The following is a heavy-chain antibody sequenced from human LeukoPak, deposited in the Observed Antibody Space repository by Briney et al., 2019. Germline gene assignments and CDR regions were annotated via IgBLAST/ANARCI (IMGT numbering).Heavy chain of an antibody. J-gene: IGHJ4*02. D-gene: IGHD5-18*01. Sequence: PGGSLRLSCAASGFTFSSYEMHWVRQAPGKGLEWVSYISSSGSTIYYADSVKGRFTISRDNAKNSLYLQMNSLRAEDTAVYYCARGRKYTSGYRVTELGSGYSDYWGQGTLVTVSS. CDR3: ARGRKYTSGYRVTELGSGYSDY. V-gene: IGHV3-48*03. CDR2: ISSSGSTI. CDR1: GFTFSSYE.